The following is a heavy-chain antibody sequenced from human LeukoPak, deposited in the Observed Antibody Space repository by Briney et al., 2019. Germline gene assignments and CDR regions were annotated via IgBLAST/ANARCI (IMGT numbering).Heavy chain of an antibody. J-gene: IGHJ3*02. D-gene: IGHD6-13*01. CDR1: GGSISGYY. CDR2: IYYSGST. V-gene: IGHV4-59*08. Sequence: SETLSLTCTVAGGSISGYYWSWIRQPPGKGLEWIGYIYYSGSTNHNPSLKSRVTITVDMSKNQFSLKLSSVTAADTAVYYCARRFVGYDSSWGASDIWGLGTMVTVSS. CDR3: ARRFVGYDSSWGASDI.